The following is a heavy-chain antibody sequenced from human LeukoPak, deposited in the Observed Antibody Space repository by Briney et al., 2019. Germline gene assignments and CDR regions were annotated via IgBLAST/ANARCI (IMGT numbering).Heavy chain of an antibody. CDR1: GHSFTSNY. CDR3: ARDQEAFDY. J-gene: IGHJ4*02. Sequence: ASVKVSCKASGHSFTSNYIHWVRQAPGQGLEWMGMIYPRDGSTSYAQKFQGRVTVTRGTSTSTVHMELSGLRSADTAVYYCARDQEAFDYWGQGTLVTVSS. CDR2: IYPRDGST. V-gene: IGHV1-46*01.